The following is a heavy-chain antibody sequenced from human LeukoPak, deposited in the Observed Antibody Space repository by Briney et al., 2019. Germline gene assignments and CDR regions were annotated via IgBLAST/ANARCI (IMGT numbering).Heavy chain of an antibody. CDR2: IYYSGST. CDR3: AGPLEWELQFFPY. V-gene: IGHV4-39*01. CDR1: GGSISSSSYY. Sequence: SETLSLTCTVSGGSISSSSYYWGWIRQPPGKGLEWIGSIYYSGSTYYNPALKSRVTIAVDTSKNQFSLKLTSVTAADTAVYYRAGPLEWELQFFPYWGQGTLVTVSS. J-gene: IGHJ4*02. D-gene: IGHD1-26*01.